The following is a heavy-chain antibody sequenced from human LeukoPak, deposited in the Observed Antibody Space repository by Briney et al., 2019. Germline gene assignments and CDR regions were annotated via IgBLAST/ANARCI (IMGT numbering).Heavy chain of an antibody. CDR2: ITDSGRTI. Sequence: GGSLRLSCAASGFTFSTYEMNWVRQAPGKGLEWVSYITDSGRTIYYADSVKGRFTISRDNAKNSLFLQMNSLRAEDTAVYYCARTGYSSGWSDYWGQGTLVAVSS. CDR1: GFTFSTYE. J-gene: IGHJ4*02. D-gene: IGHD6-19*01. V-gene: IGHV3-48*03. CDR3: ARTGYSSGWSDY.